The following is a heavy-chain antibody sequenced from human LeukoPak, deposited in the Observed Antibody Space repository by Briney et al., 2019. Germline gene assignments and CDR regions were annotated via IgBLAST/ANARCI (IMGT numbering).Heavy chain of an antibody. CDR3: LVLALGLRDY. CDR2: INSNSNYI. CDR1: GFTFSTYT. Sequence: PGGSLRLSCAASGFTFSTYTMNWVREAPGKGLEWVSSINSNSNYIHYADSVKGRFTISRDNAKISLYRQMNSVIADDTVLYYCLVLALGLRDYGGQGTLVTVSS. V-gene: IGHV3-21*01. D-gene: IGHD4/OR15-4a*01. J-gene: IGHJ4*02.